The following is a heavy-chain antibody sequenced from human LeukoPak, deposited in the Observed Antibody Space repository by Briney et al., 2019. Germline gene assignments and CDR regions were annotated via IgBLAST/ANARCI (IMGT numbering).Heavy chain of an antibody. J-gene: IGHJ3*01. V-gene: IGHV5-51*01. CDR3: AKHLPYCSGGSCQRAFDV. Sequence: GESLKISCKGSGYSFNTYWIGWVRQKSGKGLEWMGVIYPGDTDTRYSPSFQGQVTISRDNSKNTLYLQMNSLRAEDTALYYCAKHLPYCSGGSCQRAFDVWGQGTMVAVSS. CDR2: IYPGDTDT. D-gene: IGHD2-15*01. CDR1: GYSFNTYW.